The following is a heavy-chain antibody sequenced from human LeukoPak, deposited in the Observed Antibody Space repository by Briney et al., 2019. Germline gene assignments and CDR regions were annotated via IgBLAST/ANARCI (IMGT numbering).Heavy chain of an antibody. D-gene: IGHD1-26*01. J-gene: IGHJ3*02. V-gene: IGHV1-46*01. Sequence: ASVKVSCKASGYTFSNYYIHWVRQAPGQGLEWMGIINPSGGSTSNAQKFQGSVTMTRDMFTSTVYMELSSLRSEDTAVYYCARRGAGDAFDIWGQGTMVTVSS. CDR3: ARRGAGDAFDI. CDR2: INPSGGST. CDR1: GYTFSNYY.